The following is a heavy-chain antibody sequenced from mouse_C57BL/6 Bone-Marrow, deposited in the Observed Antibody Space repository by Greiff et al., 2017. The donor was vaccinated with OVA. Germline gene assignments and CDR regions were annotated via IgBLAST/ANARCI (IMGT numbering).Heavy chain of an antibody. D-gene: IGHD3-2*02. CDR1: GFNIKDYY. J-gene: IGHJ4*01. V-gene: IGHV14-1*01. CDR2: IDPEDGDT. CDR3: TSRQLRLRDYAMDY. Sequence: VQLQQSGAELVRPGASVKLSCTASGFNIKDYYMHWVKQRPEQGLEWIGRIDPEDGDTEYAPKFQGKATMTADTSSNTAYLQLSSLTSEDTAVYYCTSRQLRLRDYAMDYWGQGTSGTVSS.